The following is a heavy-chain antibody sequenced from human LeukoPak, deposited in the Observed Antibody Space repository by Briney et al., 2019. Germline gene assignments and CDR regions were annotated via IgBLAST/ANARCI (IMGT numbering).Heavy chain of an antibody. Sequence: GGSLRLSCAASGFTFSNSAMNWVRQAPGKGLEWVSSINNVGSHIYYADSVKGRFTISRDNAKNSLYLQMNSLRAEDTAVYYCARDSGTDGDYPGGAFDIWGQGTMVTVSS. D-gene: IGHD4-17*01. CDR1: GFTFSNSA. V-gene: IGHV3-21*01. J-gene: IGHJ3*02. CDR2: INNVGSHI. CDR3: ARDSGTDGDYPGGAFDI.